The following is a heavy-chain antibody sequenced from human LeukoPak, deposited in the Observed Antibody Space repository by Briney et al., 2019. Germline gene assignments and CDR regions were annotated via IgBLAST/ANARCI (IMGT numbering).Heavy chain of an antibody. CDR3: ARDTAYGSGSYSDY. Sequence: SETLSLTCTVSGGSISSYYWSWIRQPPGKGLEWIGSIYYSGSTYYNPSLKSRVTISVDTSKNQFSLKLSSVTAADTAVYYCARDTAYGSGSYSDYWGQGTLVTVSS. V-gene: IGHV4-59*12. J-gene: IGHJ4*02. CDR2: IYYSGST. D-gene: IGHD3-10*01. CDR1: GGSISSYY.